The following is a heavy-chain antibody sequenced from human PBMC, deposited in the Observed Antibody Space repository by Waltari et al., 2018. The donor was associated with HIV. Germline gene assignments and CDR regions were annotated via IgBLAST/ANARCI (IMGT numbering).Heavy chain of an antibody. CDR2: VYHSGST. D-gene: IGHD4-17*01. CDR3: ARVRDSGDYGHFDS. Sequence: QVQLQESGPGLVRPSGTLSLTCAVSGASISSSKWWSWVRQPPGKGLELIGEVYHSGSTTKTPFFKSRVTLSIDKSKRQFSLNLTSVTAADTAMYYCARVRDSGDYGHFDSWGRGTLVIVSS. CDR1: GASISSSKW. J-gene: IGHJ4*02. V-gene: IGHV4-4*02.